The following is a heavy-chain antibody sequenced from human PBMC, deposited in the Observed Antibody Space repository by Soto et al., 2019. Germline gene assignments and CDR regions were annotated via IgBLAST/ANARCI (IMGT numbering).Heavy chain of an antibody. CDR3: AKALIRVVSPTYDAFDI. Sequence: GGSLRLSCAASGFTFSSYAMSWVRQAPGKGLEWVSAISGSGGSTYYADSVKGRFTISRDNSKNTLYLQMNSLRAEDTAVYYCAKALIRVVSPTYDAFDIWGQGTMVTVSS. V-gene: IGHV3-23*01. CDR1: GFTFSSYA. D-gene: IGHD3-3*01. J-gene: IGHJ3*02. CDR2: ISGSGGST.